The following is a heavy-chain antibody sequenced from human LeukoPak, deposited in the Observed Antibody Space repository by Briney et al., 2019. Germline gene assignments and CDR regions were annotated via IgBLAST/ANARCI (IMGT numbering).Heavy chain of an antibody. CDR2: IYSGGST. Sequence: GGSLRFSCAASGFTVSSNYMSWVRQAPGKGLEWVSVIYSGGSTYYADSVKGRFTISRHNSKNTLYLQMNSLRAEDTAVYYCARGYSYGPNVLDYWGQGTLVTVSS. CDR3: ARGYSYGPNVLDY. D-gene: IGHD5-18*01. J-gene: IGHJ4*02. V-gene: IGHV3-53*04. CDR1: GFTVSSNY.